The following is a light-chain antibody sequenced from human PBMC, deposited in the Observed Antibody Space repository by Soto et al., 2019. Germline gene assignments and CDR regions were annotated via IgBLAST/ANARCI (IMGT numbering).Light chain of an antibody. V-gene: IGKV3-20*01. CDR1: QILNGGS. CDR2: DSS. CDR3: QLYGSSPELT. J-gene: IGKJ4*01. Sequence: EIVLTQSPGTLSSSPGDRAALSCRTTQILNGGSLAWYQVKPGQAPRLLMYDSSIRAAGVPNRFSGSGSGTDFTLTISRLETEDFAVYYCQLYGSSPELTFGGGTKVEIK.